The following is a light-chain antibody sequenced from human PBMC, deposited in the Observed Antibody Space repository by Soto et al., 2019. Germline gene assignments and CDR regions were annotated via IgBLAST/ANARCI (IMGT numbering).Light chain of an antibody. Sequence: DIQMTQSPSYVSASVGDRVTITCRARQGIGDSLAWYQQKPGKAPNLLIHTASSLERGVPSRFSGGGSATDFTLTISSLQAEDFATYYCQRLNAYPTFGQGTRLEIK. CDR3: QRLNAYPT. CDR2: TAS. J-gene: IGKJ5*01. CDR1: QGIGDS. V-gene: IGKV1-12*01.